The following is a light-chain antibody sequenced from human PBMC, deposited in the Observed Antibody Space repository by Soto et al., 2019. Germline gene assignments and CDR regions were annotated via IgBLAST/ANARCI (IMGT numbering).Light chain of an antibody. CDR3: QQGSRFPFT. Sequence: DIQITQSPSSVSASVGDRVTVTCRASQNVSTWLTWYQRTPGKAPNLLIYGASTLQRGVPSRFSGSGSGTEFTLTISSLQPEDFAIYFCQQGSRFPFTFGPGTKV. CDR1: QNVSTW. J-gene: IGKJ3*01. V-gene: IGKV1-12*01. CDR2: GAS.